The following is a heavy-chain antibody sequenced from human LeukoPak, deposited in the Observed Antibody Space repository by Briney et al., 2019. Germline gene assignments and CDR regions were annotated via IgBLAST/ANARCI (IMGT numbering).Heavy chain of an antibody. Sequence: PGGSLRLSFAAPGFTVSRNYIGWVRQAPGKGLEGAPAISGSGGITYCADSVKGRFTISRDNYKNTLYMQMNSLRAEDTVVYYCAGNCSSTSCYSRGGAFDIWGQGTMVTVSS. CDR2: ISGSGGIT. J-gene: IGHJ3*02. V-gene: IGHV3-23*01. D-gene: IGHD2-2*01. CDR1: GFTVSRNY. CDR3: AGNCSSTSCYSRGGAFDI.